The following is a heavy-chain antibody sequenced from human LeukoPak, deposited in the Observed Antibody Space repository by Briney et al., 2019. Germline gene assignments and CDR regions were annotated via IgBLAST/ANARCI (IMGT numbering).Heavy chain of an antibody. CDR1: GFTFSSYW. D-gene: IGHD1-26*01. CDR2: INSDGSST. CDR3: ARAIVGATADY. V-gene: IGHV3-74*01. Sequence: GGSLRLSCAVSGFTFSSYWMHWVRQAPGKGLVWVSRINSDGSSTSYADSVKGRFTISRDNAKNTLYLQMNSLRAEDTAVYYCARAIVGATADYWGEGTLVVVSS. J-gene: IGHJ4*02.